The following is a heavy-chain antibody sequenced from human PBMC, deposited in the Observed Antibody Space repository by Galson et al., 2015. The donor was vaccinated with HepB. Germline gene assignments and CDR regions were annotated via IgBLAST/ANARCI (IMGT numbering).Heavy chain of an antibody. CDR1: GFRLSYYW. Sequence: SLRLSCAASGFRLSYYWMSWVRQAPGKRLEWVANIKQDGSEKWYVDSVKGRFTISRDNAKNLLYVDKNSLRAEDTAIYYCARYVYYGSSFGRHPFDCWGQGTLVTVSS. CDR2: IKQDGSEK. D-gene: IGHD3-10*01. CDR3: ARYVYYGSSFGRHPFDC. V-gene: IGHV3-7*01. J-gene: IGHJ4*02.